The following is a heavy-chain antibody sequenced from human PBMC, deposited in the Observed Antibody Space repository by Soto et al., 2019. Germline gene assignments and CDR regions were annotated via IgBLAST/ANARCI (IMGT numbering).Heavy chain of an antibody. Sequence: GGSLRLSCAASGFTFSSYAMHWVRQAPGKGLEWVAVISYDGSNKYYADSVKGRFTISRDNSKNTLYLQMNSLRAEDTAVYYCARDPSGSSGSPSYYYGMDVWGKGTTVTVAS. CDR1: GFTFSSYA. D-gene: IGHD6-19*01. V-gene: IGHV3-30-3*01. CDR3: ARDPSGSSGSPSYYYGMDV. CDR2: ISYDGSNK. J-gene: IGHJ6*04.